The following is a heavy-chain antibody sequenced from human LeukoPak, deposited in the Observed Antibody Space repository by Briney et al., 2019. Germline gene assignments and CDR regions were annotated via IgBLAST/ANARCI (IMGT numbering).Heavy chain of an antibody. CDR1: GFTFSSYS. CDR3: ARDRIRDRFYFDY. J-gene: IGHJ4*02. CDR2: ISSSSSYI. D-gene: IGHD1-14*01. Sequence: PGGSLRLSCAASGFTFSSYSMNWVRQAPGKGLKWVSSISSSSSYIYYTDSVKGRFTISRDNAKNSLYLQMNSLRAEDTAVYYCARDRIRDRFYFDYWGQGTLVTVSS. V-gene: IGHV3-21*01.